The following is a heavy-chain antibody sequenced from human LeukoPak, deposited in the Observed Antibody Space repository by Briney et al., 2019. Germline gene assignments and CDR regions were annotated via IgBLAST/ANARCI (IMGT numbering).Heavy chain of an antibody. CDR3: ASEGAARRNWFDP. Sequence: GGSLRLSCAASGFTFSSYRMIWVRQAPGKGLEWVSSISSSSSYIYYADSVKGRFTISRDNAKNSLYLQMNSLRAEDTAVYYCASEGAARRNWFDPWGQGTLVTVSS. J-gene: IGHJ5*02. D-gene: IGHD6-6*01. V-gene: IGHV3-21*01. CDR1: GFTFSSYR. CDR2: ISSSSSYI.